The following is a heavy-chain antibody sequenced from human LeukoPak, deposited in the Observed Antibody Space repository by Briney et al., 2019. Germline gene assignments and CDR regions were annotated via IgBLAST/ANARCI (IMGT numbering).Heavy chain of an antibody. J-gene: IGHJ4*02. V-gene: IGHV4-4*07. CDR3: ARGTELTRTSGHYSFDY. CDR2: ISGSGTA. Sequence: SETLSLTCTVSAGSINTYFWTWVRQPAGKGLEWIGRISGSGTAYYNPSLESRGTISLDTANNQLFLRMTSVSAADTAVYYCARGTELTRTSGHYSFDYWGQGTLISVSS. CDR1: AGSINTYF. D-gene: IGHD1-7*01.